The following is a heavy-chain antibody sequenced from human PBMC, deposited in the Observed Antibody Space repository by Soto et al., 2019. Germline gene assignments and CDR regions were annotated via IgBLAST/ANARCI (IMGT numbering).Heavy chain of an antibody. V-gene: IGHV4-39*01. D-gene: IGHD4-17*01. CDR1: GGSISSSSYY. J-gene: IGHJ5*02. Sequence: SETLSLTCTVSGGSISSSSYYWGWIRQPPGKGLEWIGSIYYSGSTYYNPSLKSRVTISVDTSKNQFSLKLSSVTAADTAVYYCARLLYGDYSPWFDPWGQGTLVTVSS. CDR3: ARLLYGDYSPWFDP. CDR2: IYYSGST.